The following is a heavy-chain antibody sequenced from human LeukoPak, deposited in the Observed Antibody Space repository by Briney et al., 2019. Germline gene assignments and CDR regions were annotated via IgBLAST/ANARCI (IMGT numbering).Heavy chain of an antibody. CDR3: ARDRDDCGGNSYFDY. J-gene: IGHJ4*02. D-gene: IGHD4-23*01. Sequence: GGSLRLSCAASGFTFSSYSMNWVRQAPGKGLEWVSSISSSSSYIYYADSVKGRFTISRDNAKNSLYLQMNSLRAEDTAVYYCARDRDDCGGNSYFDYWGQGTLVTVSS. CDR1: GFTFSSYS. CDR2: ISSSSSYI. V-gene: IGHV3-21*01.